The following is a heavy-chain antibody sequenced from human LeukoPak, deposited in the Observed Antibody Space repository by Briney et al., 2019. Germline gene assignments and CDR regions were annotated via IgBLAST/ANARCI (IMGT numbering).Heavy chain of an antibody. J-gene: IGHJ4*02. V-gene: IGHV4-39*01. CDR2: IYYSGGT. D-gene: IGHD1-26*01. CDR3: ARHSGSYCDY. CDR1: GGSISSSSYY. Sequence: SETLSLTCTVSGGSISSSSYYWGWIRQPPGKGLEWIGSIYYSGGTYYNPSLKSRVTIPVDTSKNQFSLKLSSVTAADTAVYYCARHSGSYCDYWGQGTLVTVSS.